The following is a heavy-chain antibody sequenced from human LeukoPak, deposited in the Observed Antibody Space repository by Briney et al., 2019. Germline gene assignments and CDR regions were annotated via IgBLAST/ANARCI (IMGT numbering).Heavy chain of an antibody. V-gene: IGHV3-23*01. J-gene: IGHJ4*02. CDR3: AKIPKDYYYGSGSYYNGYYFDY. D-gene: IGHD3-10*01. Sequence: PGGSLRLSCAASGFTFSSYAMSWVRQAPGEGLEWVSAISGSGGSTYYADSVKGRFTISRDNSKNTLYLQMNSLRAEDTAVYYCAKIPKDYYYGSGSYYNGYYFDYWGQGTLVTVSS. CDR1: GFTFSSYA. CDR2: ISGSGGST.